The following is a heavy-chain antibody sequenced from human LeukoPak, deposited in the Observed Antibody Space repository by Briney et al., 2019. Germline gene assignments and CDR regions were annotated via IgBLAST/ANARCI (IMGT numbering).Heavy chain of an antibody. V-gene: IGHV3-23*01. Sequence: PGGSLRLSCAASGFTFSGYAMSWVRQAPGKGLEWVSAISGSGDSTHYADSVKGRFTISRDNSKNTVYLQMNSLRAEDTAIYYCAKDRFLVRGVIIGYFDYWGQGTLVTVSS. CDR3: AKDRFLVRGVIIGYFDY. CDR2: ISGSGDST. D-gene: IGHD3-10*01. CDR1: GFTFSGYA. J-gene: IGHJ4*02.